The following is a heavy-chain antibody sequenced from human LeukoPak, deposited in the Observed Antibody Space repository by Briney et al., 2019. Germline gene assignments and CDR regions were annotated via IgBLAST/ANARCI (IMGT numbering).Heavy chain of an antibody. V-gene: IGHV4-59*01. CDR2: IHFSGST. Sequence: SETLSLTCTVSDASISGYYWSGIRQPPGKGLEWIGSIHFSGSTNYNPSLRSRVTISVDTSKNQLSLKLSSVTAADTAVYYCARDLGGIYFDYWGQGTLVTVSS. D-gene: IGHD1-26*01. CDR1: DASISGYY. CDR3: ARDLGGIYFDY. J-gene: IGHJ4*02.